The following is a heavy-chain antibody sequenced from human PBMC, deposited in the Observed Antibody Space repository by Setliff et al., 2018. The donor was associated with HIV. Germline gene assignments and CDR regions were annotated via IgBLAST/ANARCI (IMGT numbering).Heavy chain of an antibody. Sequence: PGGSLRLSCAASGFTFSRYAMSWVRQAPGKGLEWVSSISGSGGSTYYAESVKGRFTISRDNSKNTLYLQMNSLRPEDTAVYYCAKTDSSSWLNPYNWFDPWAREPWSPSPQ. CDR3: AKTDSSSWLNPYNWFDP. J-gene: IGHJ5*02. CDR2: ISGSGGST. V-gene: IGHV3-23*01. D-gene: IGHD6-13*01. CDR1: GFTFSRYA.